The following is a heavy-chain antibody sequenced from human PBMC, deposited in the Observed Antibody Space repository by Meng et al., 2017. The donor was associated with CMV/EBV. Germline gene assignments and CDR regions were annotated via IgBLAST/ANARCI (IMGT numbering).Heavy chain of an antibody. D-gene: IGHD3-10*01. J-gene: IGHJ4*02. V-gene: IGHV4-34*01. Sequence: GSLRLSCAVYGGSFSGYYWSWIRQPPGKGLEWIGEINHSGSTNYNPSLKSRVTISVDTSKNSLYLQMNSLRAEDTAVYYCWRFGVSQGFDYWGQGTLVTVSS. CDR1: GGSFSGYY. CDR3: WRFGVSQGFDY. CDR2: INHSGST.